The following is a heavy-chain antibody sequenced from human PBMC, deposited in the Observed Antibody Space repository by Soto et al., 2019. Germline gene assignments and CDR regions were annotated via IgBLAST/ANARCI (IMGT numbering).Heavy chain of an antibody. D-gene: IGHD4-17*01. CDR1: GGTFSSYA. Sequence: SVKVSCKASGGTFSSYAISWVRQAPGQGLEWMGGIIPIFGTANYAQKFQGRVTITADESTSTAYMELSSLRSEDTAVYYCAGVRGYYGGTRSDYYYYGMDVWGQGTTVTVSS. CDR2: IIPIFGTA. CDR3: AGVRGYYGGTRSDYYYYGMDV. J-gene: IGHJ6*02. V-gene: IGHV1-69*13.